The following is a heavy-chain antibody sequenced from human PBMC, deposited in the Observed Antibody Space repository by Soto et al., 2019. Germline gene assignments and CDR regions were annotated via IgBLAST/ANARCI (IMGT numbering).Heavy chain of an antibody. J-gene: IGHJ4*02. CDR1: GGSISSNY. V-gene: IGHV4-59*01. CDR2: VYNSGST. D-gene: IGHD6-13*01. CDR3: ARYRREAVAGYTLDN. Sequence: WETLSLTCTVSGGSISSNYWTWIRQPPGKGLEWIGYVYNSGSTNYNPSLKSRVTISEDTSKSQFSLKVNSMTAADTAVYYCARYRREAVAGYTLDNWGQGILVTVSS.